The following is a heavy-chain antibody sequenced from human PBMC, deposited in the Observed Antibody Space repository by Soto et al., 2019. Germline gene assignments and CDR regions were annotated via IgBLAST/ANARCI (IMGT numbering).Heavy chain of an antibody. V-gene: IGHV4-34*01. Sequence: PSETLSLTCAVYGGSFSGYYWSWIRQPPGKGLEWIGEINHSGSTNYNPSLKSRVTISVDTSKNQFPLKLSSVTAEDTAVYYCAQAISRERQIDYWGQGTLVTVSS. CDR3: AQAISRERQIDY. CDR1: GGSFSGYY. J-gene: IGHJ4*02. D-gene: IGHD1-26*01. CDR2: INHSGST.